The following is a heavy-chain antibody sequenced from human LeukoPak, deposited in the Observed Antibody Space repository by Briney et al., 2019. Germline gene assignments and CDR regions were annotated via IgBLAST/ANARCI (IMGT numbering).Heavy chain of an antibody. D-gene: IGHD4-11*01. V-gene: IGHV3-30*01. CDR1: AFTFSSHW. J-gene: IGHJ4*02. CDR2: KSYDGSNK. CDR3: ARDGGMTTVSSPGY. Sequence: GGSLRLSCAASAFTFSSHWMNWVRQASGKGLEWVAVKSYDGSNKYYADSVKGRFTISSDNSKNTLYLQMNSLRAEDTAVYYCARDGGMTTVSSPGYWGQGTLVTVSS.